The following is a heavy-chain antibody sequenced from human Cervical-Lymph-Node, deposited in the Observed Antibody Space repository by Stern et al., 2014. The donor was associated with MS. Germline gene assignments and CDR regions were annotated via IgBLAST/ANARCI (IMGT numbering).Heavy chain of an antibody. Sequence: VQLVQSGAEVKEPGSSVKVSCKASGGSFGNHAINWVRQAPGQGLEWMWGIIPMFGSPNYAERFQDRVTMIADRSTSTVYMELSRLRSEDTAVYFCARGGREVRHFDGGYNYYQMDVWGQGTTVTVSS. J-gene: IGHJ6*02. D-gene: IGHD3-9*01. CDR3: ARGGREVRHFDGGYNYYQMDV. CDR2: IIPMFGSP. V-gene: IGHV1-69*06. CDR1: GGSFGNHA.